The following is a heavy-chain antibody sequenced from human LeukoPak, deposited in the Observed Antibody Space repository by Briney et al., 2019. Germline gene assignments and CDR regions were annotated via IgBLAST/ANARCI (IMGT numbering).Heavy chain of an antibody. J-gene: IGHJ3*01. V-gene: IGHV3-43*02. Sequence: GGSLRLSCAASGFTLDDYAMHWVRQVPGKGLEWVSLIGGAGGRTYYADSVKGRFTISRDNSKNSLYLHMNSLTTEDTALYYCAKVHLFGVSGGPDVFDVWGPGTMVTVSS. CDR3: AKVHLFGVSGGPDVFDV. D-gene: IGHD2-15*01. CDR1: GFTLDDYA. CDR2: IGGAGGRT.